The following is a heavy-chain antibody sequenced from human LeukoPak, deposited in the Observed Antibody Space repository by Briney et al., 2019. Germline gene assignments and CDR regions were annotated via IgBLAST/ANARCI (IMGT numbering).Heavy chain of an antibody. Sequence: PGGSLSLSCAASGFTLSTYAMSWVRQAPGKGLEWVSAISGSGGSTYYADSVKGRFTISRDNSKNTLYLQMNSLRAEDTAVYYCAKVTDIVVVPAAPGSLDYWGQGTLVTVSS. J-gene: IGHJ4*02. CDR1: GFTLSTYA. CDR3: AKVTDIVVVPAAPGSLDY. CDR2: ISGSGGST. D-gene: IGHD2-2*01. V-gene: IGHV3-23*01.